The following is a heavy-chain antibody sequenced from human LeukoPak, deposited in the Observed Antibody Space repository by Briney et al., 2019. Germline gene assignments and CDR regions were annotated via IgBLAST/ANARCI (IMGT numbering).Heavy chain of an antibody. J-gene: IGHJ4*02. V-gene: IGHV3-23*01. D-gene: IGHD6-6*01. CDR2: ITDSGGST. CDR1: GFSFSSYA. CDR3: AKGSSSSRPYYFDY. Sequence: AGGSLRLSCAAPGFSFSSYAMSWVRQAPGKGLEWVSAITDSGGSTYHADSVKGRFAISRDNSKNTLFLQMNSLRVEDTAVYYCAKGSSSSRPYYFDYWGQGTLVTVSS.